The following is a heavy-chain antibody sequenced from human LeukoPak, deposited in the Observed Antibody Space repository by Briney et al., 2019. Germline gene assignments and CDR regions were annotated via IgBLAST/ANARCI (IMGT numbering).Heavy chain of an antibody. CDR3: TRYPLGELSPFDY. J-gene: IGHJ4*02. CDR2: IIPIFGTA. D-gene: IGHD3-16*02. Sequence: SVKVSCKASGGTFSSYAISWVRQAPGQGLEWMGGIIPIFGTANYAQKFQGRVTITADESTSTAYMELSSLRSEDTAVYYCTRYPLGELSPFDYWGQGTLVTVSS. CDR1: GGTFSSYA. V-gene: IGHV1-69*01.